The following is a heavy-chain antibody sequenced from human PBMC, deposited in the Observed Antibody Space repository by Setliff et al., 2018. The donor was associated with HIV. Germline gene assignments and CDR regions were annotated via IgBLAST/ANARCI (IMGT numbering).Heavy chain of an antibody. CDR3: ATSTSRFFWNGFYQGGFGSRNSHSFEN. CDR1: GYTFTTFY. D-gene: IGHD3-3*01. CDR2: INSGGGGT. Sequence: GASVKVSCKAVGYTFTTFYMHWVRQAPGQGLEWMGVINSGGGGTSYAQKFQGRVTMTRDTYTSTVYMGLSSLTSEDTAMYYCATSTSRFFWNGFYQGGFGSRNSHSFENWGQGTLVTVSS. J-gene: IGHJ4*02. V-gene: IGHV1-46*01.